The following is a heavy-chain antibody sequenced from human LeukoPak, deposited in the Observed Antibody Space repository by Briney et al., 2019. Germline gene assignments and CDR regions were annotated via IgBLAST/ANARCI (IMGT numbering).Heavy chain of an antibody. CDR1: GGSISSYY. CDR2: IYYIGST. J-gene: IGHJ3*02. V-gene: IGHV4-59*01. CDR3: ARDLARTFYGRAAFDI. Sequence: SETLSLTCTVSGGSISSYYWSWIRQPPGKGLEWIGHIYYIGSTNYNPSLRSRVTISVDTSKNQFSLKLSSVTAAGTAVYYCARDLARTFYGRAAFDIWGQGTMVTVSS. D-gene: IGHD2/OR15-2a*01.